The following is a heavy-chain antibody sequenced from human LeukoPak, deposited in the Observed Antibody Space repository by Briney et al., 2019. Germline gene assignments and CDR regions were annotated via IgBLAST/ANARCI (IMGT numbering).Heavy chain of an antibody. J-gene: IGHJ5*02. CDR3: ARLSDYYGSGSSYWFDP. Sequence: ASVKVSCKASGGTFSNYAISWVRQAPGQGLEWMGGIIPIFGTANYAQKFRGRVTITADKSTRTAYMELSSLRSEDTAVYYCARLSDYYGSGSSYWFDPWGQGTLVTVSS. V-gene: IGHV1-69*06. CDR1: GGTFSNYA. D-gene: IGHD3-10*01. CDR2: IIPIFGTA.